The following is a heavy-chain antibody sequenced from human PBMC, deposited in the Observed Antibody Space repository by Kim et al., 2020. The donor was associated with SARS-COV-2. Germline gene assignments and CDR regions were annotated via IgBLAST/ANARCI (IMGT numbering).Heavy chain of an antibody. J-gene: IGHJ4*02. D-gene: IGHD3-22*01. CDR3: ARDRGNYYDSSGYYRWDY. V-gene: IGHV1-18*04. Sequence: ASVKVSCKASGYTFTSYGISWVRQAPGQGLEWMGWISAYNGNTNYAQKLQGRVTMTTDTSTSTAYMELRSLRSDDTAVYYCARDRGNYYDSSGYYRWDYWGQGTLVTVSS. CDR1: GYTFTSYG. CDR2: ISAYNGNT.